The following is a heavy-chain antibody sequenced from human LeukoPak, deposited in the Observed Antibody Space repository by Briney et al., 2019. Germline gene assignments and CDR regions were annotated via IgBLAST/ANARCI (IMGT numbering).Heavy chain of an antibody. J-gene: IGHJ5*02. CDR3: ARGTGDSGYEHLNWFDP. V-gene: IGHV1-46*01. CDR2: ISPSGGSP. Sequence: GASVKVSCTAFGYTFTSNYMHWVRPAPGQGPEWMGVISPSGGSPTYAQKFQGRVTLTREMSTSTAYMELRSLRSADTAVSFCARGTGDSGYEHLNWFDPWGQGTLVTVSS. D-gene: IGHD5-12*01. CDR1: GYTFTSNY.